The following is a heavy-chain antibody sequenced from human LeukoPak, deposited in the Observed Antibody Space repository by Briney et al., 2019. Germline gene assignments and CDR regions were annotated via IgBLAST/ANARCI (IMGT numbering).Heavy chain of an antibody. J-gene: IGHJ4*02. Sequence: ASVKVSCKVSGYTLTELSMHWVRQAPGKGLEWMGGFDPEDGETIYAQKFQGRVTMTEDTSTDAAYMELSSLRSGDTAVYYCATGPPYYDILDWGQGTLVTVSS. D-gene: IGHD3-9*01. CDR3: ATGPPYYDILD. V-gene: IGHV1-24*01. CDR2: FDPEDGET. CDR1: GYTLTELS.